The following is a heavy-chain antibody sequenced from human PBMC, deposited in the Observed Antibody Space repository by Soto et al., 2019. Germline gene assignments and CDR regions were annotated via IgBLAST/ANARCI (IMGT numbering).Heavy chain of an antibody. CDR2: ISGSGGST. J-gene: IGHJ5*02. V-gene: IGHV3-23*01. Sequence: EVQLLESGGGLVQPGGSLRLSCAASGFTFSSYAMSWVRQAPGKGLEWVSAISGSGGSTYYADSVKGRFTISRDNSKNTRYLQMNGMRAEDTAVYCCAKGLLRLNWFGPWGQGTLVTVSS. D-gene: IGHD6-6*01. CDR3: AKGLLRLNWFGP. CDR1: GFTFSSYA.